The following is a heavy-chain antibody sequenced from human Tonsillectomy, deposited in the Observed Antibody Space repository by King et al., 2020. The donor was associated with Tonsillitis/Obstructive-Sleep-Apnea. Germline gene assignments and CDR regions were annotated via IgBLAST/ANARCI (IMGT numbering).Heavy chain of an antibody. CDR3: ARSQLLYGSGSYSDY. CDR1: GFSLSTSGVG. CDR2: IYWDDDK. J-gene: IGHJ4*02. D-gene: IGHD3-10*01. Sequence: ITLKESGPPLVKPTQTLTLTCTFSGFSLSTSGVGVGWIRQPPGKALEWLALIYWDDDKRYSPSLKSRLTITKDTSKNQVVLTMTNMDPVDTATYYCARSQLLYGSGSYSDYWGQGTLVTVSS. V-gene: IGHV2-5*02.